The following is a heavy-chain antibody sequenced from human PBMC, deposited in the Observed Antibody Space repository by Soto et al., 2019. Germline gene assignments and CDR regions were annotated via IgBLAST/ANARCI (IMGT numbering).Heavy chain of an antibody. CDR2: IIPIFGTA. Sequence: QVQLVQSGAEVKKPGSSVKVSCKASGGTFSSYAISWVRQAPGQGLEWMGGIIPIFGTANYAQKFQGRVTITADKSTSTAYMELSSLRSEDTAVYYCARGQPRSWEWLLYKGGWFDPWGQGTLVTVSS. CDR1: GGTFSSYA. CDR3: ARGQPRSWEWLLYKGGWFDP. D-gene: IGHD3-3*01. J-gene: IGHJ5*02. V-gene: IGHV1-69*06.